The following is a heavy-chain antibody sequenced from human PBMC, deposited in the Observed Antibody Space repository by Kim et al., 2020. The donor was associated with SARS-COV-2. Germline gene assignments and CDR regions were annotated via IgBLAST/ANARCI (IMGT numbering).Heavy chain of an antibody. J-gene: IGHJ6*02. CDR3: ARDPVYSSSWYEAGRLGGMDV. CDR1: GFTFSSYA. Sequence: GGSLRLSCAASGFTFSSYAMHWVRQAPGKGLEWVAVISYDGSNKYYADSVKGRFTISRDNSKNTLYLQMNSLRAEDTAVYYCARDPVYSSSWYEAGRLGGMDVWGQGTTVTVSS. CDR2: ISYDGSNK. V-gene: IGHV3-30-3*01. D-gene: IGHD6-13*01.